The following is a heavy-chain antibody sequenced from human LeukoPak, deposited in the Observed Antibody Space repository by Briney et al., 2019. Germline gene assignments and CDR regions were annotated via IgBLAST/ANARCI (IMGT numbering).Heavy chain of an antibody. J-gene: IGHJ4*02. CDR1: GGSISSYY. D-gene: IGHD3-9*01. V-gene: IGHV4-59*01. CDR3: ARHYDIDPFDY. CDR2: IYYRGST. Sequence: SETLSLTCTVSGGSISSYYWSWIRQPPGEGLEWIGYIYYRGSTNYSPSLKSRVTISVDTSKNQSSLKLSSVTAADTAVYYCARHYDIDPFDYWGQGTLVTVSS.